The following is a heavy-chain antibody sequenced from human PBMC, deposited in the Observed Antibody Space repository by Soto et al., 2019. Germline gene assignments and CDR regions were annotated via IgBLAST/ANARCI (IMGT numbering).Heavy chain of an antibody. CDR1: GGSISSYY. CDR2: ISYSGST. J-gene: IGHJ4*02. Sequence: SETLSLTCRISGGSISSYYWNWIRQAPGKGLEWIGFISYSGSTNYNPALTSRVTISVDTSKDQISLRLNSVTAADTAVYYCAREFTGYSYGPGEVHWGQGTLVTVSS. D-gene: IGHD5-18*01. V-gene: IGHV4-59*01. CDR3: AREFTGYSYGPGEVH.